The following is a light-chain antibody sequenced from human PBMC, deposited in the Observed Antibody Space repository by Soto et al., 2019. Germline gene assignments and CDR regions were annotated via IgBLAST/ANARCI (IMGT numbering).Light chain of an antibody. CDR1: SNDVGGYDY. Sequence: QSALTQPASVSGSPGQSITISCTGTSNDVGGYDYVTWYQHHPGKAPKLMIYDVSNRPSGIFDRFSASKSGNTASLTISGVQAEDEAHYYCSSYTSRATLVFGGGTKLTVL. CDR3: SSYTSRATLV. CDR2: DVS. J-gene: IGLJ2*01. V-gene: IGLV2-14*03.